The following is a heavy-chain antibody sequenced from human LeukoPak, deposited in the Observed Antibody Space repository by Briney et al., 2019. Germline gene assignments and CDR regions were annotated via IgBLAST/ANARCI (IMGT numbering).Heavy chain of an antibody. V-gene: IGHV1-69*05. CDR2: IIPIFGTA. Sequence: ASVKVSCKASGGTFSCYAISWVRQAPGQGLEWMGRIIPIFGTANYAQKFQGRVTITTDESTSTVYMELSSLRSEDTAVYYCARGDYDFWSGLMFDPWGQGTLVTVSS. CDR3: ARGDYDFWSGLMFDP. D-gene: IGHD3-3*01. J-gene: IGHJ5*02. CDR1: GGTFSCYA.